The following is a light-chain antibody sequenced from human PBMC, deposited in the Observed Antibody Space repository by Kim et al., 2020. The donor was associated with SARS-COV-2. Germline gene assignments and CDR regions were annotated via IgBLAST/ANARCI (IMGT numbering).Light chain of an antibody. CDR2: AAS. V-gene: IGKV1-39*01. J-gene: IGKJ2*01. CDR1: QNIRTD. Sequence: DIQMTQSPSSLSASVGDRVTITCRASQNIRTDLNWYQQKPGKAPKRLIYAASNLQSWVPARFTGSESGTDFTLTIRSLQPEDGATYSCQQSYSAPYTFGQGTKLEI. CDR3: QQSYSAPYT.